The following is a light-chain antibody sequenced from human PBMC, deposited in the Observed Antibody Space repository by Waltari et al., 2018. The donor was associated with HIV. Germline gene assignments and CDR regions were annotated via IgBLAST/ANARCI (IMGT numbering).Light chain of an antibody. CDR3: SSYTSSSTRV. CDR2: EVS. V-gene: IGLV2-14*01. Sequence: QSALTQPASVSGSPGQSITISCTGTSSDVGGYNSVSCYQQHPGKAPKLMIYEVSNRSSGVSNRFSGSKSGNTASLTISGLQAEDEADYYCSSYTSSSTRVFGGGTKLTVL. J-gene: IGLJ3*02. CDR1: SSDVGGYNS.